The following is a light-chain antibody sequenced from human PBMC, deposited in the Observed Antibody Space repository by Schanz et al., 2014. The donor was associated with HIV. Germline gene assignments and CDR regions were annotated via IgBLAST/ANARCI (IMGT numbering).Light chain of an antibody. J-gene: IGKJ3*01. CDR2: GTS. V-gene: IGKV3-20*01. CDR3: QQYGSSPFT. CDR1: QSVSSSY. Sequence: EIVLTQSPGTLSLSPGERATLSCRASQSVSSSYLAWYQQKPGQAPRLLIYGTSSRATGIPDRFSGSGSGTDFTLTISRLEPEDFAVYYCQQYGSSPFTLCPGTKGHIK.